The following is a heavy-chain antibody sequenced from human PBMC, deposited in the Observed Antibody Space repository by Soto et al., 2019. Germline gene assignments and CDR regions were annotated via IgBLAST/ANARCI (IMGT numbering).Heavy chain of an antibody. V-gene: IGHV3-23*01. D-gene: IGHD4-17*01. CDR3: AKSLIGTVEYSWFDP. Sequence: GGSLRLSCAASGFTFSSYDMSWVRQAPGKGLEWVSAISGSGGSTYYADSVKGRFTISRDNSKNTLYLQMNSLRAEDTAVYYCAKSLIGTVEYSWFDPWGQGTLVTVSS. J-gene: IGHJ5*02. CDR1: GFTFSSYD. CDR2: ISGSGGST.